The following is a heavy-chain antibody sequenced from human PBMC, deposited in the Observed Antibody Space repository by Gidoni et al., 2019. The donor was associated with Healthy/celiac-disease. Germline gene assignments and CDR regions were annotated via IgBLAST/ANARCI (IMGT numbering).Heavy chain of an antibody. CDR3: AKDPGATPLGYFDY. V-gene: IGHV3-23*04. CDR2: ISGSGGST. D-gene: IGHD1-26*01. J-gene: IGHJ4*02. Sequence: EVQLVESGGGLVQPGGSLRLSCAASGLTFSSYAMSSVRQAPGKGREWVSAISGSGGSTYYADSVKGRFTISRDNSKNTLYLQMNSLRAEDTAVYYCAKDPGATPLGYFDYWGQGTLVTVSS. CDR1: GLTFSSYA.